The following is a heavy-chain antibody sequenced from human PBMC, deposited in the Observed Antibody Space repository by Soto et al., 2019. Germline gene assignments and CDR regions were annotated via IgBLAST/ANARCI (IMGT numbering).Heavy chain of an antibody. Sequence: GXSVKGSCKASGYTFTSYAMHWGRQAPGQRLEWMGWINAGNGNTKYSQKFQGRVTITRDTSASTAYMELSSLRSEDTAVYYCARAEDFWSWNWFDPWGQGTLVTVSS. CDR1: GYTFTSYA. V-gene: IGHV1-3*01. CDR3: ARAEDFWSWNWFDP. CDR2: INAGNGNT. J-gene: IGHJ5*02. D-gene: IGHD3-3*01.